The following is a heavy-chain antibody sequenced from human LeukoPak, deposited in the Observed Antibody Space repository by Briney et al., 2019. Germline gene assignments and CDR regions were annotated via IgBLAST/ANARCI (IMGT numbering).Heavy chain of an antibody. V-gene: IGHV4-34*01. Sequence: PSETLSLTCAVYGGSFSGYYWSWIRQPPGQGLEWIGEINHSGSTNYNPSLKSRVTISVDASKNQFSLKLSSVTAADTAVYYCARGRRYDILTGYYIGGDYWGQGTPGTVSS. D-gene: IGHD3-9*01. CDR3: ARGRRYDILTGYYIGGDY. CDR1: GGSFSGYY. CDR2: INHSGST. J-gene: IGHJ4*02.